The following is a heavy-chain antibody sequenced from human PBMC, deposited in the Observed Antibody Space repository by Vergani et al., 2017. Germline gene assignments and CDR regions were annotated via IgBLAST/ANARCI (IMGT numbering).Heavy chain of an antibody. D-gene: IGHD2-21*01. CDR2: SNGDGSST. CDR1: GFTFSSYW. V-gene: IGHV3-74*01. CDR3: VRQGLDYYYYYMDV. J-gene: IGHJ6*03. Sequence: EVQLVESGGGLVQPGGSLRLSCAVSGFTFSSYWMHWVRQDPGKGLVWVSRSNGDGSSTTYAGSVEGRFTISRDNAKNTLYLHMNSLRAEDTAVYYCVRQGLDYYYYYMDVWGKGTTVTVSS.